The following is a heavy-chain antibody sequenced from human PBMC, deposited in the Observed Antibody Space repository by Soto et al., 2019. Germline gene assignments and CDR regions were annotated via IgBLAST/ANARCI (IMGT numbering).Heavy chain of an antibody. CDR2: ISGSGGST. CDR3: AKDPHPYYYYYMDV. J-gene: IGHJ6*03. Sequence: EVQLLESGGGLVQPGGSLSLSCAASGFTFSSYAMSWVRQAPGKGLEWVSAISGSGGSTYYADSVKGRFTISRDNSKNTLYLQMNSLRAEDTAVYYCAKDPHPYYYYYMDVWGKGTTVTVSS. CDR1: GFTFSSYA. V-gene: IGHV3-23*01.